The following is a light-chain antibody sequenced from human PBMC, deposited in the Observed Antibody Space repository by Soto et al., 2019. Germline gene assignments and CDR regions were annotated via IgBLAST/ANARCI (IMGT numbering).Light chain of an antibody. Sequence: DIQLTQSPSFLSASVGDRVTITCRASQGISTYLAWYLQRPGKAPKLLIYGASTLQCGVPSRFSRSGSGTEFTLTISSLQPEDFGTYYCQQLNSDWYAFGQGAKLEIK. CDR1: QGISTY. CDR3: QQLNSDWYA. CDR2: GAS. J-gene: IGKJ2*01. V-gene: IGKV1-9*01.